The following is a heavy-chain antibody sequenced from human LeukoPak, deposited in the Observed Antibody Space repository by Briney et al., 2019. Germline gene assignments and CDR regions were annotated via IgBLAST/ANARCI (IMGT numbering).Heavy chain of an antibody. CDR3: ATSDTAMGRTFDY. J-gene: IGHJ4*02. CDR1: GGTFSSYA. Sequence: ASVKVSCKASGGTFSSYAISWVRQAPGQGLEWMGRIIPILGIANYAQKFQGRVTITADKSTSTAYMELSSLRSEDTAVYYCATSDTAMGRTFDYWGQGTLVTVSS. D-gene: IGHD5-18*01. V-gene: IGHV1-69*04. CDR2: IIPILGIA.